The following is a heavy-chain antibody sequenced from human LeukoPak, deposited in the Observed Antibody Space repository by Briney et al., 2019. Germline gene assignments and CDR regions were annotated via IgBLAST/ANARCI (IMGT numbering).Heavy chain of an antibody. Sequence: PSETLSLTCAVYGGSFSGYYWSWIRQPPGKGLEWIGEINHSGSTNYNPSLKSRVTISVDTSKNQFSLKLSSVTAADTAVYYCARGGSGSYYNDNWFDPWGQGTLVTVSS. CDR1: GGSFSGYY. CDR3: ARGGSGSYYNDNWFDP. V-gene: IGHV4-34*01. CDR2: INHSGST. D-gene: IGHD3-10*01. J-gene: IGHJ5*02.